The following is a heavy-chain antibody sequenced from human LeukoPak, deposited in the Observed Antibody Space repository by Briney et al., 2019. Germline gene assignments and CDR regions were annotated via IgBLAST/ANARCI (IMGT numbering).Heavy chain of an antibody. CDR2: IIPILGTA. CDR3: ATEGKMVRGLYTDY. CDR1: GGTFSSYA. V-gene: IGHV1-69*10. D-gene: IGHD3-10*01. J-gene: IGHJ4*02. Sequence: ASVKVSCKASGGTFSSYAISWVRQAPGQGLEWMGGIIPILGTANYAQKFQGRVTMTADTSADTAYMELSSLRSEDTAVYYCATEGKMVRGLYTDYWGQGTLVTVSS.